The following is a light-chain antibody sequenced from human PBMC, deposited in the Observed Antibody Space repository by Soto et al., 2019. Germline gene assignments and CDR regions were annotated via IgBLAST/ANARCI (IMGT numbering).Light chain of an antibody. CDR2: GAS. V-gene: IGKV3-20*01. CDR3: QQYNKWPRT. CDR1: RSVSSSF. J-gene: IGKJ1*01. Sequence: EIVLAQSPGTLSLSPGEIATLSFSASRSVSSSFLAWYQQKAGQAPRLLIYGASTRATGIPDRFSGSGSGTDFTLTISRLQSEDFAVYYCQQYNKWPRTFGQGTKVDIK.